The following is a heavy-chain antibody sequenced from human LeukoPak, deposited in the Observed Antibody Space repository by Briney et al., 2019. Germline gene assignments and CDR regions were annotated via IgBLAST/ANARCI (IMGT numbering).Heavy chain of an antibody. CDR1: GYTFTGYY. V-gene: IGHV1-2*02. CDR2: INPNSGGT. Sequence: ASVKASCKASGYTFTGYYMHWVRQAPGQGLEWKGWINPNSGGTNYAKKLQGRVTMTRDTSISTAYMELSRLRSDDTAVYYCARECLVGWFDPWGQGTLVTVSS. D-gene: IGHD6-19*01. J-gene: IGHJ5*02. CDR3: ARECLVGWFDP.